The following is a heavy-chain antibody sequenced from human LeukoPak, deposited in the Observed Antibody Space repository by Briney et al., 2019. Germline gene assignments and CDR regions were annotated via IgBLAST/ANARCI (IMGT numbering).Heavy chain of an antibody. V-gene: IGHV3-74*01. CDR2: IKSDGSRT. Sequence: GGSLRLSCAASGFTFSNYWMHWVRHAPGKGLVWVSRIKSDGSRTDYADSVKGRLTISRDNAKNTLYLQVNSLRAEDTAVYYCARELPFDYWGQGTLVTVSS. J-gene: IGHJ4*02. CDR1: GFTFSNYW. CDR3: ARELPFDY.